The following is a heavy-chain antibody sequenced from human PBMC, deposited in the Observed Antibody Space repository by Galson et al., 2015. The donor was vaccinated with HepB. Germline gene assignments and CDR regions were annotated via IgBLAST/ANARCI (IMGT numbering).Heavy chain of an antibody. J-gene: IGHJ3*01. D-gene: IGHD6-19*01. V-gene: IGHV4-59*08. CDR2: IYYSGNT. CDR1: GGSISTYY. CDR3: ARYISGFDAFDL. Sequence: LSLTCTVSGGSISTYYWSWIRQPPGRGLEWIGYIYYSGNTHYNPSLKSRVTISVDTSKNQFSLKLSSVTAADTAVYYCARYISGFDAFDLWGQGTMVTVSS.